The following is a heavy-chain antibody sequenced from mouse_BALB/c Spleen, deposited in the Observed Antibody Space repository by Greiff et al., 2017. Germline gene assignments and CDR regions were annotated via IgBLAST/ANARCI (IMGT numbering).Heavy chain of an antibody. CDR3: NAPYGRNYFDY. D-gene: IGHD1-1*01. CDR2: IDPENGDT. J-gene: IGHJ2*01. CDR1: GFNIKDYY. Sequence: EVQLQQSGAELVRSGASVKLSCTASGFNIKDYYMHWVKQRPEQGLEWIGWIDPENGDTEYAPKFQGKATMTADTSSNTAYLQLSSLTSEDTAVYYCNAPYGRNYFDYWGQGTTLTVSS. V-gene: IGHV14-4*02.